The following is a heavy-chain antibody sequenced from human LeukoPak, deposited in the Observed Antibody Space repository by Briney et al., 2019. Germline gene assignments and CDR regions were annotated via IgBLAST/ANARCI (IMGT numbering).Heavy chain of an antibody. CDR3: ARAGDHYYYYYMDV. Sequence: GRSLRLSCAASGFTFSSYGMHWVRQAPGKGLEWVAVIWYDGSNKYYADSVKGRFTISRDNYKNTLYLQMNSLRAEDTAVYYCARAGDHYYYYYMDVWGKGTTVTVSS. CDR2: IWYDGSNK. J-gene: IGHJ6*03. D-gene: IGHD7-27*01. CDR1: GFTFSSYG. V-gene: IGHV3-33*01.